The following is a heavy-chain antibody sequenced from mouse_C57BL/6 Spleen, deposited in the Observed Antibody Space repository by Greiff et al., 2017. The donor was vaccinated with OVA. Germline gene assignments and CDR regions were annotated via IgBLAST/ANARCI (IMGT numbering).Heavy chain of an antibody. D-gene: IGHD1-1*01. Sequence: VQLQQSGAELVRPGASVKLSCTASGFNIKDDYMHWVKQRPEQGLEWIGWIDPENGDTEYASKFQGKATITADTSSNTAYLQLSSLTSEDTAVYYCTTGSSYERNYFDYWGQGTTLTVSS. V-gene: IGHV14-4*01. J-gene: IGHJ2*01. CDR3: TTGSSYERNYFDY. CDR1: GFNIKDDY. CDR2: IDPENGDT.